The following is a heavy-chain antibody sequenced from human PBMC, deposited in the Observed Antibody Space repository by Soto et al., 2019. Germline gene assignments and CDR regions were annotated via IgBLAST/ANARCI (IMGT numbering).Heavy chain of an antibody. Sequence: QVQLVESGGGVVQPGRSLRLSCAASGFIFSSYGMHWVRQAPGKGLEWVALISYDGNNKYYADSVKGRFSISRDNSKNTLYLQMNSLRAEDTAVYYCATGRYYHDSGGYPTPLFDYWGQGTLVTVSS. CDR3: ATGRYYHDSGGYPTPLFDY. V-gene: IGHV3-30*03. D-gene: IGHD3-22*01. J-gene: IGHJ4*02. CDR2: ISYDGNNK. CDR1: GFIFSSYG.